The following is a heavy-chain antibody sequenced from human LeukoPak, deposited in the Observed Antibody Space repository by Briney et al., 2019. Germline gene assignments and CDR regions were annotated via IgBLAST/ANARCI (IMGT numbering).Heavy chain of an antibody. CDR2: ISGSGGST. Sequence: GGSLRLSCAASGFTFSSYAMSWVRQAQGKGLEWVSAISGSGGSTYYADSVKGRLTISRDNSKNTLYLQMNSLRAEDTAVYYCAKEGYDILTGYEDYWGQGTLVTVSS. CDR3: AKEGYDILTGYEDY. CDR1: GFTFSSYA. V-gene: IGHV3-23*01. J-gene: IGHJ4*02. D-gene: IGHD3-9*01.